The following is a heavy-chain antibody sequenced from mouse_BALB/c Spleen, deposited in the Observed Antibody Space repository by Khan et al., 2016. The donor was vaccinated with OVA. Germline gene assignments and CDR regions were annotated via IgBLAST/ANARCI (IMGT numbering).Heavy chain of an antibody. J-gene: IGHJ3*01. CDR1: GYTFTSYV. CDR2: IYPFNDDT. V-gene: IGHV1S136*01. Sequence: VQLKQSGAEVAKPGASVKMSCKASGYTFTSYVMHWVKQKPGLGLEWIGYIYPFNDDTKYNEKFKGKATLTSDKSSSTAYMELSSLTSEDSAVYYCAPVGNYYVSFAYWGQGTLVTVSA. CDR3: APVGNYYVSFAY. D-gene: IGHD1-1*01.